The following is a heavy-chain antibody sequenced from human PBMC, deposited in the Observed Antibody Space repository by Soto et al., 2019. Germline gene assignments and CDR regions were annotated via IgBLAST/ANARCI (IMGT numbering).Heavy chain of an antibody. D-gene: IGHD3-10*01. J-gene: IGHJ4*02. Sequence: QVQLEQSGAEVKKPGSSVKVSCTASGGTFNSYTINWVRQAPGRGLEWVGRVNPIVGMSNSALKFQGRVTITADKSTSTAFMYLTSLKSEDTAVYYCATSYGSGSTHFDSWGQGTLVTVS. CDR2: VNPIVGMS. V-gene: IGHV1-69*02. CDR3: ATSYGSGSTHFDS. CDR1: GGTFNSYT.